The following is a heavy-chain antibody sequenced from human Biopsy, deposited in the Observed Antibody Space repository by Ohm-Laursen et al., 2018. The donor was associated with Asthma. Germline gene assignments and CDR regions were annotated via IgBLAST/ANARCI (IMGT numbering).Heavy chain of an antibody. CDR3: ARFAQAEEGVF. CDR1: GFTFGNFW. CDR2: INGDGSQK. Sequence: SLRLSCAASGFTFGNFWMSWGRQTPGKGLEWVAIINGDGSQKSYVDSVTGRFTISRDNSKNSLHLEMNSLRAEDTAVYFCARFAQAEEGVFWGQGARVTVSS. D-gene: IGHD2-15*01. V-gene: IGHV3-7*01. J-gene: IGHJ4*02.